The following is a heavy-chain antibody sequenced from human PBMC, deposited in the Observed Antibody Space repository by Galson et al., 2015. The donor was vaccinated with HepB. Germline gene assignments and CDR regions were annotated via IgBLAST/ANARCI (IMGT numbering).Heavy chain of an antibody. CDR2: VHYSGST. V-gene: IGHV4-39*07. J-gene: IGHJ4*02. Sequence: KGLEWIGSVHYSGSTYYNPSLKSRVTISVDTSKNQFSLTFSSVTAADTAVYYCARPPVRSAQEYWGQGTLVTVSS. CDR3: ARPPVRSAQEY.